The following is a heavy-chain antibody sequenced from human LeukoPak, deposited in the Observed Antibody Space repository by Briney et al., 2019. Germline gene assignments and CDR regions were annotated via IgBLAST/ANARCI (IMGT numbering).Heavy chain of an antibody. V-gene: IGHV1-2*02. D-gene: IGHD1-14*01. Sequence: ASVKVSCRASGHTFTGYHIHWVRQAPGQGLEWMGWINVNTGGTNYEQKFQGRVTMTRDTFISTAYMELSRLRSDDTAVYYCARAWGTVQDLSSLDYWGQGTLVTVSS. CDR1: GHTFTGYH. J-gene: IGHJ4*02. CDR2: INVNTGGT. CDR3: ARAWGTVQDLSSLDY.